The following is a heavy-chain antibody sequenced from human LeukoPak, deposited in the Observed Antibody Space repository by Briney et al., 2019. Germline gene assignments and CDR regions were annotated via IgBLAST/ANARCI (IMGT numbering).Heavy chain of an antibody. Sequence: SETLSLTCTVSGGSISSGDYYWSWIRQPPGKGLEWIGYIYYSGSTYYNPSLKSRVTISVDTSKNQFSLKLSSVTAADTAVYYCARIPDLYSSGWYEGAPPWYFDLWGRGTLVTVSS. J-gene: IGHJ2*01. CDR3: ARIPDLYSSGWYEGAPPWYFDL. CDR2: IYYSGST. D-gene: IGHD6-19*01. CDR1: GGSISSGDYY. V-gene: IGHV4-30-4*08.